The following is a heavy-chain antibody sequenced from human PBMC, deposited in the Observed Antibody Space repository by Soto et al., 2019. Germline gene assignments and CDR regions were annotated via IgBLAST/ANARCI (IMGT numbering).Heavy chain of an antibody. CDR2: IGSSGGNS. V-gene: IGHV3-21*01. CDR3: AREKRHNSLGGRFGMDV. D-gene: IGHD1-1*01. CDR1: GFIFSDFS. J-gene: IGHJ6*02. Sequence: EVQLVESGGGLVKPGGSLRLSCAVSGFIFSDFSMNWVRQAPGKGLEWVASIGSSGGNSFYADSVKGRFIISRDNAKTSLDRQINSLRAEDTAVYYCAREKRHNSLGGRFGMDVWVQGNTVTVS.